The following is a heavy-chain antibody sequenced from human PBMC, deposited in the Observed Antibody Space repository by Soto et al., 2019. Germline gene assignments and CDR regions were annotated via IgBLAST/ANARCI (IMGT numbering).Heavy chain of an antibody. J-gene: IGHJ6*02. CDR2: IDPSDSYT. V-gene: IGHV5-10-1*01. CDR3: ARLFEFLLGVPAANPGMDV. Sequence: ASVKVSCKASGYTFTSYWISWVRQMPGKGLEWMGRIDPSDSYTNYSPSFQGHVTISADKSISTAYLQWSSLKASDTAMYYCARLFEFLLGVPAANPGMDVWGQGTTVTVSS. CDR1: GYTFTSYW. D-gene: IGHD2-2*01.